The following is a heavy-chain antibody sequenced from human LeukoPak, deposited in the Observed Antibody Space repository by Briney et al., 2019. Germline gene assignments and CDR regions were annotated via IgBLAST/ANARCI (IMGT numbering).Heavy chain of an antibody. Sequence: SQTLSLTCTVSGGSISSYYWSWVRQPPGKGLEWIGYIYYSGSTNYNPSLKSRVTISVDTSKNQFSLKLSSVTAADTAVYYCARYGSGSYSFGMDVWGQGTTVTVSS. CDR3: ARYGSGSYSFGMDV. CDR1: GGSISSYY. J-gene: IGHJ6*02. D-gene: IGHD3-10*01. V-gene: IGHV4-59*08. CDR2: IYYSGST.